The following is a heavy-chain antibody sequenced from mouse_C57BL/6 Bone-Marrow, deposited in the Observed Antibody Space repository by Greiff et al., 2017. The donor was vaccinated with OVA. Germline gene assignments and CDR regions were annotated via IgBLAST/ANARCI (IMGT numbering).Heavy chain of an antibody. D-gene: IGHD1-1*01. CDR2: IHPGSGGT. CDR3: ARGYYDSILYYAMDY. V-gene: IGHV1-55*01. J-gene: IGHJ4*01. CDR1: GYTFTSYW. Sequence: QVQLQQPGAELVKPGASVKMSCKASGYTFTSYWITWVKQRPGQGLEWIGDIHPGSGGTKYNEKFKSKATLTVDTSSSTAYMQLSSLTSDDSAVYYCARGYYDSILYYAMDYWGQGTSVTVSS.